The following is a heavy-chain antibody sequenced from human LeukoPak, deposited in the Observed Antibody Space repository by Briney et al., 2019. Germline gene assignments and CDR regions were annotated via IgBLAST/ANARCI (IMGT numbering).Heavy chain of an antibody. Sequence: ASAKVSCKASGGTFSSYAISWVRQAPGQGLEWMGGIIPIFGTANYAQKLQGRVTMTTDTSTSTAYMELRSLRSDDTAVYYCAIRGRGVASGYDYWGQGTLVTVSS. CDR1: GGTFSSYA. CDR2: IIPIFGTA. CDR3: AIRGRGVASGYDY. D-gene: IGHD3-3*01. V-gene: IGHV1-69*05. J-gene: IGHJ4*02.